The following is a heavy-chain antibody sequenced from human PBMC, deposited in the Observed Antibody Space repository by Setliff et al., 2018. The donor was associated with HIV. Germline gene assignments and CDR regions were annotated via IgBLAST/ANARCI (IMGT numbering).Heavy chain of an antibody. J-gene: IGHJ4*02. CDR2: IYSRGST. CDR1: GASVSSGTNY. CDR3: ASGKPRPDF. Sequence: SETLSLTCAVTGASVSSGTNYWSWIRQPAGKGLEWIGHIYSRGSTMYNPSLKSRVTISKDTFKNQFSLKLTSVTATDTAVYFCASGKPRPDFWGQGTLVTVSS. V-gene: IGHV4-61*09.